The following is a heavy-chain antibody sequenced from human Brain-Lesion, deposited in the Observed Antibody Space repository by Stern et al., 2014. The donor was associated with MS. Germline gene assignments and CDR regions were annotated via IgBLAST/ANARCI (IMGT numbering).Heavy chain of an antibody. CDR2: SDHSGST. J-gene: IGHJ4*02. CDR1: GGSISSSNW. V-gene: IGHV4-4*02. CDR3: ARFPASRPHVFDS. D-gene: IGHD6-13*01. Sequence: VQLVESGPGLVKPSGTLSLTCAVSGGSISSSNWWSWVRQSPGKGLEWIGESDHSGSTIYNPSLKSRVTVSVDKSKNRFSLNLRSVPAADPAVYFCARFPASRPHVFDSWGQGTLVTVSS.